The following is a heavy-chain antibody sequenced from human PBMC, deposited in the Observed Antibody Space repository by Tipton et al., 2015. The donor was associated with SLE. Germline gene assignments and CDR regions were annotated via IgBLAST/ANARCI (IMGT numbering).Heavy chain of an antibody. D-gene: IGHD3-9*01. CDR3: ARDLRYFDWLLSDAFDI. J-gene: IGHJ3*02. Sequence: QLVQSGPEVKKPGASVKASCKASGYTFTSYGISWVRQAPGQGLEWMGWISAYNGNTNYAQKLQGRVTMTTDTSTSTAYMELRSLRSDDTAVYYCARDLRYFDWLLSDAFDIWGQGTMVTVSS. CDR2: ISAYNGNT. CDR1: GYTFTSYG. V-gene: IGHV1-18*01.